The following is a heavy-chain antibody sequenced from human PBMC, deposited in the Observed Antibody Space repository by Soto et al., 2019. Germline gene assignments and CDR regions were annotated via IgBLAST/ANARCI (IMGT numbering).Heavy chain of an antibody. Sequence: ASVKVSCKASGYTFTGYYMHWVRQAPGQGLEWMGWINPNSGGTNYAQKFQGRVTMTSDTSITTAYMELSRLTSDDTAVYYCARASLAGATTADYWGQGTLVTVSS. J-gene: IGHJ4*02. D-gene: IGHD1-26*01. V-gene: IGHV1-2*02. CDR1: GYTFTGYY. CDR2: INPNSGGT. CDR3: ARASLAGATTADY.